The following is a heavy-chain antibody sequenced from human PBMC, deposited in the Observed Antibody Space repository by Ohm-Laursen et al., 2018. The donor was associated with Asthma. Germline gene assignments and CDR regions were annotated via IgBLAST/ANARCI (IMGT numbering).Heavy chain of an antibody. CDR2: IKSKTDGGTT. CDR1: GFTFSNAW. J-gene: IGHJ4*02. V-gene: IGHV3-15*01. CDR3: TTLTSMVRGVVLGY. Sequence: LSCAASGFTFSNAWMSWVRQAPGKGLEWVGRIKSKTDGGTTDYTAPVKGRFTISRDESKDTVYLEMNSLKTEDTAVYYCTTLTSMVRGVVLGYWGQGTLVTVSS. D-gene: IGHD3-10*01.